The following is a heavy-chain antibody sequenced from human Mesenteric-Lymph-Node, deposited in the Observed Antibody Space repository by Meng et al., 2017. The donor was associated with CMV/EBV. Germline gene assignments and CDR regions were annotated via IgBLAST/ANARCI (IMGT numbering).Heavy chain of an antibody. CDR3: AKDSGVETYYLDY. Sequence: GESLKISCAASGFTFTSYAMHWVRQAPGKGLEWVAVIWYDGTNKYYADSVRGRFTISRDNSKNTLYLQMDSLRAEDTAIYFCAKDSGVETYYLDYWGQGTLVTVSS. V-gene: IGHV3-33*06. J-gene: IGHJ4*02. CDR1: GFTFTSYA. D-gene: IGHD3-3*01. CDR2: IWYDGTNK.